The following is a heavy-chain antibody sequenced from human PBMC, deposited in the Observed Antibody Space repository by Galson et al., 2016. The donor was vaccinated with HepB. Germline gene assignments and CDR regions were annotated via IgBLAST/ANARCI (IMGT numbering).Heavy chain of an antibody. CDR3: ARQGIITMLRGYFDD. V-gene: IGHV4-30-2*03. J-gene: IGHJ4*02. Sequence: TLSLTCTVSAGSISSGGYSWSWIRQPPGKALEWIGHIYQSGNTDYNPSLRSRVTLSVDTSKNQFSLNLTSVTAADTALYYCARQGIITMLRGYFDDWGQGTLVTVSS. D-gene: IGHD3-10*01. CDR1: AGSISSGGYS. CDR2: IYQSGNT.